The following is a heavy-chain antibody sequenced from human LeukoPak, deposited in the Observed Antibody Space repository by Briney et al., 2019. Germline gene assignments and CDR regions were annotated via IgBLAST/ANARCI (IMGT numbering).Heavy chain of an antibody. CDR1: GYSISSGYY. J-gene: IGHJ4*02. Sequence: SETLSLTCAVSGYSISSGYYWGWIRQPPGKGLEWIGSIYHSGSTYYNPSLKSRVTISVDTSKNQFSLKLSPVTAADTAVYYCAREWNGNYFDYWGQGTLVTVSS. V-gene: IGHV4-38-2*02. D-gene: IGHD1-1*01. CDR3: AREWNGNYFDY. CDR2: IYHSGST.